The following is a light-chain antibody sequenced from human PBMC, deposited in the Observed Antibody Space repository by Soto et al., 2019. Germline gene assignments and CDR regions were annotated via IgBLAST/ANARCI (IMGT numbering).Light chain of an antibody. CDR1: SGSIANNY. CDR3: QSYANNNHWV. CDR2: EDN. V-gene: IGLV6-57*01. Sequence: NFMLTQPHSVSESPGKTVTMSCTRSSGSIANNYVQWYQQRPCSSPTTVIYEDNQRPSGVPDRVSGSIDSSAHSASLTVSGLKAEDEADYYCQSYANNNHWVFGGGTKLTVL. J-gene: IGLJ3*02.